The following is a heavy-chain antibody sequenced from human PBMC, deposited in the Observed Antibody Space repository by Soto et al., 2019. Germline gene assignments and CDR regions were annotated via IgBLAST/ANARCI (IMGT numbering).Heavy chain of an antibody. CDR2: INHSGST. D-gene: IGHD5-18*01. CDR3: ARRGYSYRIWFDP. Sequence: TLSLTCAVYGGSFSGYYWSWIRQPPGKGLEWIGEINHSGSTNYNPSLKSRVTISVDTSKNQFSLKLSSVTAADTAVYYCARRGYSYRIWFDPWGQGTLVTVSS. V-gene: IGHV4-34*01. CDR1: GGSFSGYY. J-gene: IGHJ5*02.